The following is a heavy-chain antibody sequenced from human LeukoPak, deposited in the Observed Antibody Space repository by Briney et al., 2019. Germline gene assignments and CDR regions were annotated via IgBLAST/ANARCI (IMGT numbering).Heavy chain of an antibody. V-gene: IGHV4-34*01. J-gene: IGHJ6*03. CDR1: GGSFSGYY. CDR2: INHSGST. Sequence: SETLSLTCAVYGGSFSGYYWSWIRQPPGKGLEWIGEINHSGSTNYNPSLKSRVTISVDTSKNQFSLKLSSVTAADTAVYYYARRPRVNYYDSSGYYLYYYYYMDVWGKGTTVTVSS. D-gene: IGHD3-22*01. CDR3: ARRPRVNYYDSSGYYLYYYYYMDV.